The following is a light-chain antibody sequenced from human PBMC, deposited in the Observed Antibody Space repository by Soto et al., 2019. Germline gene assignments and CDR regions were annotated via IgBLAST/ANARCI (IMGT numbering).Light chain of an antibody. CDR2: EVS. CDR3: SSDTSSSSNYV. J-gene: IGLJ1*01. CDR1: SSDVGGYNY. Sequence: SALTQPASVSGSPGQSITISCTGTSSDVGGYNYVSWYQQHPGKAPKLMIYEVSNWPSGVSNRFSGSKSGNTASLTISGLQAEDEADYYCSSDTSSSSNYVFGTGTKLTVL. V-gene: IGLV2-14*01.